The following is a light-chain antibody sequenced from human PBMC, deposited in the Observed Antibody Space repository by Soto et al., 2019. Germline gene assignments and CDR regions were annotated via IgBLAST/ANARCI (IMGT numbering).Light chain of an antibody. CDR2: DAS. CDR1: QTISFS. J-gene: IGKJ1*01. Sequence: DIQMTQSPSTLSASVGDRVTITCRASQTISFSLAWYQQKPGKAPKLLIYDASTLQSGVPSRFSGSESGTEFTLTISSLQPDDFATYYCQHYNSYSEAFGQGTKVELK. CDR3: QHYNSYSEA. V-gene: IGKV1-5*01.